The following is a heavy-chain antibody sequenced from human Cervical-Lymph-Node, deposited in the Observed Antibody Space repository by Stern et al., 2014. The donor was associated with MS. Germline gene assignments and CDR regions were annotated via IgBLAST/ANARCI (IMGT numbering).Heavy chain of an antibody. D-gene: IGHD2-21*02. CDR1: GYTLSEIS. CDR2: FDPEHGEA. V-gene: IGHV1-24*01. CDR3: ATHRGRVTYYYGMDV. J-gene: IGHJ6*02. Sequence: VQLVQSGAAVKKPGASVKVSCKVSGYTLSEISMHWVRQAPGKGLEWMGGFDPEHGEARYAQKFKGRVTMAEDRSTDTAYMELSSLRSEDTAVYYCATHRGRVTYYYGMDVWGQGTTVTVSS.